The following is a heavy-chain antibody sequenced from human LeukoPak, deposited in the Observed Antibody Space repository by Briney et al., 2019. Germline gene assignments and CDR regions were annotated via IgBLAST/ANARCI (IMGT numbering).Heavy chain of an antibody. CDR3: AREMGATSDY. CDR1: GYTFTSYD. CDR2: IIPILGIA. J-gene: IGHJ4*02. D-gene: IGHD1-26*01. Sequence: SVKVSCKASGYTFTSYDINWVRQAPGQGLEWMGRIIPILGIANYAQKFQGRVTITADKSTSTAYMELSSLRSEDTAVYYCAREMGATSDYWGQGTLVTVSS. V-gene: IGHV1-69*04.